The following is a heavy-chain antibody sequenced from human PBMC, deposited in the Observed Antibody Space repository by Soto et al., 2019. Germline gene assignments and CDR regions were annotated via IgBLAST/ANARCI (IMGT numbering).Heavy chain of an antibody. D-gene: IGHD4-17*01. Sequence: EVQLLESGGGLVQPGGSLRLSCGASGFSFSSFAVSWFRQAPGKGLEWVSFIRGSGLKTNYADSVKGRFTISRDNSKNTIYLQMNSLRAEDTAVYYCAKGADFGDFVGGGYFDYWGQGTLVTVSS. CDR1: GFSFSSFA. V-gene: IGHV3-23*01. CDR3: AKGADFGDFVGGGYFDY. J-gene: IGHJ4*02. CDR2: IRGSGLKT.